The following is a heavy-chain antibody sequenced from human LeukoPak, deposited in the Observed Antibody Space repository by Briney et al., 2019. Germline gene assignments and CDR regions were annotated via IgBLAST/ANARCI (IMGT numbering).Heavy chain of an antibody. CDR3: TRWMWGGAIDI. V-gene: IGHV4-61*01. CDR1: GGSISSSSYY. J-gene: IGHJ3*02. CDR2: IYDSGRT. Sequence: PSETLSLTCTVSGGSISSSSYYWSWIRQTPGKGLEWIGYIYDSGRTKYNPSLKSRVTISVDTSKNQFSLKLSSVAAADTAVYYCTRWMWGGAIDIWGQGTMVSVSS. D-gene: IGHD3-16*01.